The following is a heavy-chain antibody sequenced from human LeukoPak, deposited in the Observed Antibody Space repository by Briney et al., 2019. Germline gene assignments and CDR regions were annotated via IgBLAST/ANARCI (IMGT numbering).Heavy chain of an antibody. V-gene: IGHV1-46*01. D-gene: IGHD2-2*02. J-gene: IGHJ5*02. CDR2: LNPSGGST. CDR1: GYTFTSYY. Sequence: GASVKVSCKASGYTFTSYYIHWVRQAPGQGLEWMAILNPSGGSTSYAQKFQGRVTMTRDTSTSIVYMELSSLRSEDTAVYYCARGPGRGYCSSTSCYTGGWFDPWGQGTLVTVSS. CDR3: ARGPGRGYCSSTSCYTGGWFDP.